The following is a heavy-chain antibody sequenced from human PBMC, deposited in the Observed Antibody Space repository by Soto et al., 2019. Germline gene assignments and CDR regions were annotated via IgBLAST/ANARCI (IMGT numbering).Heavy chain of an antibody. D-gene: IGHD3-22*01. CDR2: VSNDGIRK. J-gene: IGHJ5*01. Sequence: QVQLVESGGGVVQPGRSLRLTCAASGFIFSGSGMHWVRQAPGKGLEWVALVSNDGIRKYYGDSVKGRFTISRDNAENTLYLQMNNLRAEDPAVYYCARWVGGSMYDNSGKYDSWGQGTLVSVSS. CDR3: ARWVGGSMYDNSGKYDS. V-gene: IGHV3-30*03. CDR1: GFIFSGSG.